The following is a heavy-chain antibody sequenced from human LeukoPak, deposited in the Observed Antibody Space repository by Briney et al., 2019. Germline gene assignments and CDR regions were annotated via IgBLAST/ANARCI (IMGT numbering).Heavy chain of an antibody. Sequence: SETLSLTCTVFSGSISTYYWSWIRQPPGKGLECIGYIYYSGSTNFNPSLKSRVIISVDMSKNQFSLKLSSVTAADTAVYYCARGVGTIFGVLYYMDVWGKGTTVTVSS. CDR3: ARGVGTIFGVLYYMDV. D-gene: IGHD3-3*01. CDR1: SGSISTYY. CDR2: IYYSGST. J-gene: IGHJ6*03. V-gene: IGHV4-59*01.